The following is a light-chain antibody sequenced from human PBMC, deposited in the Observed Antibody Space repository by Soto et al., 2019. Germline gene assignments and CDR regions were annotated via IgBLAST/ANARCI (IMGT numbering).Light chain of an antibody. V-gene: IGKV1-33*01. J-gene: IGKJ2*01. Sequence: DIQMTQSPSSLSASVGDRVTITCQASQDINNYLNWSQQKPGQAPKLLIYDASNLQTGVPSRFSGSGSGTDFTFTSSSLQPEDIGTYYCQQYDNVPRTFGQGTRLEI. CDR3: QQYDNVPRT. CDR2: DAS. CDR1: QDINNY.